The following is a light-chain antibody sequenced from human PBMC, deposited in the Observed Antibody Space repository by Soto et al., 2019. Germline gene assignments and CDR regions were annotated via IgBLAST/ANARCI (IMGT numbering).Light chain of an antibody. CDR1: QGIRNE. CDR3: QQLNSFPIT. J-gene: IGKJ5*01. Sequence: DIQMTQSPSSLSAYVGDRVTMTFRASQGIRNELGWYQQKPGRAPKRLIYDASSLQSGVPSRFSGSGSGTEFTLTITSLQPEDFATYYCQQLNSFPITFGQGTRLEIK. V-gene: IGKV1-17*01. CDR2: DAS.